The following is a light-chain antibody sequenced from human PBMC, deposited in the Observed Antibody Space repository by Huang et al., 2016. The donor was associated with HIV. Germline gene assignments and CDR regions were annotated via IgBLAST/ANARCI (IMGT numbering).Light chain of an antibody. CDR2: AAS. Sequence: DIQMTQSPSSLSASVGDRVTITCRESQSISSYLNWYQQKPGQAPKLLIYAASSLQSGVPSRFSGSVPGTDVTLTISSLQPEDFATYYCQQSYSTPFTFGPGTKVDIK. CDR3: QQSYSTPFT. CDR1: QSISSY. J-gene: IGKJ3*01. V-gene: IGKV1-39*01.